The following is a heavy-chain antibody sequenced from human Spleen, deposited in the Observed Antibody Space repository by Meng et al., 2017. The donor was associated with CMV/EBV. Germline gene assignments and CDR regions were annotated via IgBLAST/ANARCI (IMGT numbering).Heavy chain of an antibody. Sequence: FSNYAVSWVRLAHVQGLEWMGGIIPPFGTSNSAQKFQDRVTITTDESTKIVFMELSSLRFEDTAVYYCARVERYGSGSYYSRNPGSSWGQGTLVTVSS. CDR1: FSNYA. V-gene: IGHV1-69*05. D-gene: IGHD3-10*01. CDR3: ARVERYGSGSYYSRNPGSS. J-gene: IGHJ5*02. CDR2: IIPPFGTS.